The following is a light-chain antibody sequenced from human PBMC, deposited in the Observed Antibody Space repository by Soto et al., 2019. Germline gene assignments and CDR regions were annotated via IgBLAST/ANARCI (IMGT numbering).Light chain of an antibody. J-gene: IGKJ4*01. CDR3: QQRSNWLALT. Sequence: EIVLTQSPATLSLSPGERATLSCRASQSVNSYLAWYQQKPGQAPRLLIYDASNRATGIPARFSGSGSGTDFTLTISSLEPEDFAVYYCQQRSNWLALTFGGGTKVEIK. CDR1: QSVNSY. CDR2: DAS. V-gene: IGKV3-11*01.